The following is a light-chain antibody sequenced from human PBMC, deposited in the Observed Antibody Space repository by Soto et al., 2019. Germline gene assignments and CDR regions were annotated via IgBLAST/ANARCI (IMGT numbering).Light chain of an antibody. CDR2: EVT. V-gene: IGLV2-14*01. J-gene: IGLJ2*01. Sequence: QSARTQPASVSGSPGQSITISCTGTSSDVGGYNYVSWYQHHPGKVPKLMIYEVTNRPSGISNRFSGSKSGNTASLTISGLQAEDEADYYCSSYTTSYTQVFGGGTKVTVL. CDR3: SSYTTSYTQV. CDR1: SSDVGGYNY.